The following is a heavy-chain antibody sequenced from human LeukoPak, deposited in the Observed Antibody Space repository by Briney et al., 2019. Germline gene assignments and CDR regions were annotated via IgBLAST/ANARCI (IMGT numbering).Heavy chain of an antibody. J-gene: IGHJ4*02. CDR2: IYTSGST. Sequence: SETLSLTCSVSGGSISSNYWSWIRQPAGKGLEWIGRIYTSGSTNYNPSLKSRVTVSLDTSKNHFSLKLSSVTAADTAVYYCARDRAAVGIFDYWGQGTLVIVSS. CDR1: GGSISSNY. D-gene: IGHD6-13*01. CDR3: ARDRAAVGIFDY. V-gene: IGHV4-4*07.